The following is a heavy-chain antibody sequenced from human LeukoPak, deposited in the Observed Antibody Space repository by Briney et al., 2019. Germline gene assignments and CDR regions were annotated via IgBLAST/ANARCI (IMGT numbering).Heavy chain of an antibody. CDR3: ARPGRMQSSIAARPFDY. CDR2: IKQDGSEK. Sequence: GGSLRLSCAASGFTFSSYAMSWVRQAPGKGLEWVANIKQDGSEKYYVDSVKGRFTISRDNAKNSLYLQMNSLRAEDTAVYYCARPGRMQSSIAARPFDYWGQGTLVTVSS. V-gene: IGHV3-7*01. CDR1: GFTFSSYA. D-gene: IGHD6-6*01. J-gene: IGHJ4*02.